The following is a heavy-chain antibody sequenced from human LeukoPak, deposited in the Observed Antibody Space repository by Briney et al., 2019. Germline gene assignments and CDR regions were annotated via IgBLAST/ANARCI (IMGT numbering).Heavy chain of an antibody. J-gene: IGHJ3*02. Sequence: ASVKVSCKASGYTFTSYGISWVRQAPGQGLEWMGWINPNSGGTNYAQKFQGWVTMTRDTSISTAYMELSRLRSDDTAVYYCAREYYDSSDDVGSEIAFDIWGQGTMVTVSS. CDR1: GYTFTSYG. D-gene: IGHD3-22*01. V-gene: IGHV1-2*04. CDR3: AREYYDSSDDVGSEIAFDI. CDR2: INPNSGGT.